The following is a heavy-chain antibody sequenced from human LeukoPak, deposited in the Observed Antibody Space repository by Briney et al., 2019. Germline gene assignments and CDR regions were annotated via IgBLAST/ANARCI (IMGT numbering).Heavy chain of an antibody. D-gene: IGHD3-22*01. J-gene: IGHJ4*02. CDR1: GGTFSSYT. Sequence: GSSVKVSCKASGGTFSSYTISWVRQAPGQGLEWMGRIIPILGIANYAQKFQGRVTITADKSTSTAYMELSSLRSEDTAVYYCARGLYDSSGYYTTFYHFDYWGQGTLVTVSS. CDR3: ARGLYDSSGYYTTFYHFDY. CDR2: IIPILGIA. V-gene: IGHV1-69*02.